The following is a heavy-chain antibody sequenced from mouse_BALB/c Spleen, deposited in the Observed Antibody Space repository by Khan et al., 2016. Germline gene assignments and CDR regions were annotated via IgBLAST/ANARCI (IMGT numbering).Heavy chain of an antibody. V-gene: IGHV1-39*01. CDR3: ARGYGKPYYYAMDY. Sequence: VQLKQSGPELEKPGASVKISCKASGYSFTGYNMNWVKQSNGKSLEWIGNIDPNYGGTTYNQKFKGKATLTVDKSSSTAYMQLKSLTSEDSAVYYCARGYGKPYYYAMDYGGQGTSVTVSS. D-gene: IGHD1-1*02. CDR2: IDPNYGGT. CDR1: GYSFTGYN. J-gene: IGHJ4*01.